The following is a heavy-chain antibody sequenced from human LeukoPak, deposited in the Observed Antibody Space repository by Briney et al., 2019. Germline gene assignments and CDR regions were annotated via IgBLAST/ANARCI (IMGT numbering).Heavy chain of an antibody. Sequence: ASVKVSCKASGYTFTSYAMHWVRQAPGQRLEWMGWINAGNGNTKYSQKFQGRVTITRDTSASTAYMELSSLRSEDTAVYYCAREIAVAGKNYFDYWGQGTLVTVSS. V-gene: IGHV1-3*01. CDR1: GYTFTSYA. CDR3: AREIAVAGKNYFDY. J-gene: IGHJ4*02. D-gene: IGHD6-19*01. CDR2: INAGNGNT.